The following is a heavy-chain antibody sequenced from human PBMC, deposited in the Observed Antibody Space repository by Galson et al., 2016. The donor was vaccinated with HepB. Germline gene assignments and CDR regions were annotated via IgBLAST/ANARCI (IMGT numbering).Heavy chain of an antibody. CDR1: GFTFSNYY. CDR2: ISSGSSYT. D-gene: IGHD6-19*01. Sequence: SLRLSCAASGFTFSNYYMSWIRQAPGKGLEWVSYISSGSSYTNYADSVKGRFAISRDNSKNTLYLQLNSLRVEDTAVYYCAKVSVAGMIWSWYHFDYWGQGTLVTVSS. CDR3: AKVSVAGMIWSWYHFDY. J-gene: IGHJ4*02. V-gene: IGHV3-11*06.